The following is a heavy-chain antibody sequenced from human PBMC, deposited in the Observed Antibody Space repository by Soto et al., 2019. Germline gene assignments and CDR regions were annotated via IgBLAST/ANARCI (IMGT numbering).Heavy chain of an antibody. CDR2: ISGSGGGT. CDR1: GFTFKNYD. CDR3: ARNRGSRSYYESAGHYET. J-gene: IGHJ1*01. D-gene: IGHD3-10*01. V-gene: IGHV3-23*01. Sequence: EVELLESGGGLVQPGGSLRLSCVASGFTFKNYDMRWIRQAPGKGLEWVSGISGSGGGTYYADSVKGRFTISRDNSKNTINLHMNSLRAEDTAIYYCARNRGSRSYYESAGHYETWGQGSLVTVSS.